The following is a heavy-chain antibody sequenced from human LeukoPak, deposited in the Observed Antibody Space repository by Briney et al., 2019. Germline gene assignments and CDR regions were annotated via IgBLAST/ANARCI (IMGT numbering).Heavy chain of an antibody. D-gene: IGHD2-8*01. V-gene: IGHV3-23*01. CDR2: VSGSGGST. CDR1: GFTFSSYA. J-gene: IGHJ5*02. Sequence: PGGSLRLSCAASGFTFSSYAMSWVRQAPGKGLEWVSAVSGSGGSTYYADSVKGRFTISRDNSKITLYLQMNSLRAEDTAVYYCAKDGGWDIVLMVYAYDWFDPWGQGTLVTVSS. CDR3: AKDGGWDIVLMVYAYDWFDP.